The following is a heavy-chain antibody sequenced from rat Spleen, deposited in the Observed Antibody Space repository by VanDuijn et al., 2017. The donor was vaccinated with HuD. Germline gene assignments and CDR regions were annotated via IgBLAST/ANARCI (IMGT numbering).Heavy chain of an antibody. V-gene: IGHV5-29*01. CDR2: ISFDGSST. Sequence: EVQLVESDGGLVQPGRSLKLSCAASGFTFSDYYMAWVRQAPAKGLEWVATISFDGSSTYYRDSVKGRFTISRNNAKGTLYLQMDSLRSEDTATYYCARQSYGRDYWGQGVMVTVSS. CDR3: ARQSYGRDY. D-gene: IGHD4-2*01. J-gene: IGHJ2*01. CDR1: GFTFSDYY.